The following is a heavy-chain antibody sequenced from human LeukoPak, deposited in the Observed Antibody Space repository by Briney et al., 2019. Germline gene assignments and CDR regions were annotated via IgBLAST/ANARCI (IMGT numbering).Heavy chain of an antibody. CDR3: ARIPPYCSSTSCYYYMDV. V-gene: IGHV3-21*01. CDR2: ISSSSSYI. Sequence: GGSLRLSCAASGFTFSSYEMNWVRQAPGKGLEWVSSISSSSSYIYYADSVKGRFTISRDNAKNSLYLQMNSLRAEDTAVYYCARIPPYCSSTSCYYYMDVWGKGTTVTVSS. CDR1: GFTFSSYE. J-gene: IGHJ6*03. D-gene: IGHD2-2*01.